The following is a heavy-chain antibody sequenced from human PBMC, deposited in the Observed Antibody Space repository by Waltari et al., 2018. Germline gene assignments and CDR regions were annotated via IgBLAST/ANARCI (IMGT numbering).Heavy chain of an antibody. CDR2: IIPIFGTA. D-gene: IGHD1-7*01. Sequence: QVQLVQSGAEVKKPGSSVKVSCKASGRTFSSYAISLVRKSRGQGLEWMGRIIPIFGTANYAQKFQGRVTITADKSTSTAYMELSSLRSEDTAVYYCARADITGTTLAGFQFGYWGQGTLVTVSS. V-gene: IGHV1-69*08. CDR3: ARADITGTTLAGFQFGY. CDR1: GRTFSSYA. J-gene: IGHJ4*02.